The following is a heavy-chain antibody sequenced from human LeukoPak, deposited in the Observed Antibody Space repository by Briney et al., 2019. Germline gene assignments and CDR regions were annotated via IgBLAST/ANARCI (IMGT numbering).Heavy chain of an antibody. V-gene: IGHV5-51*01. J-gene: IGHJ4*02. CDR1: GYSFTNYW. Sequence: GESLKISCKGSGYSFTNYWIGWVRQMPGKGLEWMGIIYPGDSDTRYSPSFQGQVTISVDKSISTAYLQWSSLKASDTAIYYCSRLSYCGGDCYWYFDYWGQGTLVTVSS. CDR2: IYPGDSDT. D-gene: IGHD2-21*02. CDR3: SRLSYCGGDCYWYFDY.